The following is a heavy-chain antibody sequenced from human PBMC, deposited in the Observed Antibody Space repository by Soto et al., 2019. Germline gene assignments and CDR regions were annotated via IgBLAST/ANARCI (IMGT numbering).Heavy chain of an antibody. J-gene: IGHJ2*01. CDR1: GGSISSGY. Sequence: QVQLQESGPGLLKPSETLSLTCTVSGGSISSGYWSWLRQSPGEGLEWIGHISNTGTTNYSPPLKSRVFMSVDTSKTQMSLKVSSVNTADTAVYYCARAIRSNSGYEHDWYFDLWGRGTLVTVSS. CDR2: ISNTGTT. V-gene: IGHV4-59*01. D-gene: IGHD5-12*01. CDR3: ARAIRSNSGYEHDWYFDL.